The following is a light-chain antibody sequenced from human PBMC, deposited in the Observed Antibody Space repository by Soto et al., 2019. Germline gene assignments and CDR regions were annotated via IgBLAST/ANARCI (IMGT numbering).Light chain of an antibody. CDR3: QQAYSLPFT. J-gene: IGKJ5*01. Sequence: DIQMTQSPSSVSASVGDRVTITCRANQDVSIYLAWFQQKPGRAPNLLLYSASSLQTGVPSRFSVSGSGTDFILTISNLQPEDFAIYYCQQAYSLPFTFGQGTRVEMK. V-gene: IGKV1-12*01. CDR2: SAS. CDR1: QDVSIY.